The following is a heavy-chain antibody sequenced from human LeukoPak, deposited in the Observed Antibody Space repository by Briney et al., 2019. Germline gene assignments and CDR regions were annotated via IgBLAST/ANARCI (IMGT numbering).Heavy chain of an antibody. V-gene: IGHV4-34*01. CDR2: INHSGST. J-gene: IGHJ4*02. CDR1: GGSFSGYY. D-gene: IGHD6-13*01. Sequence: SETLSLTCAVYGGSFSGYYWSWIRQPPGKGLEWIGEINHSGSTNYNPSLKGRVTISVDTSKNQFSLKLSSVTAADTAVYYCARGSSSSWYGDYFDYWGQGTLVAVSS. CDR3: ARGSSSSWYGDYFDY.